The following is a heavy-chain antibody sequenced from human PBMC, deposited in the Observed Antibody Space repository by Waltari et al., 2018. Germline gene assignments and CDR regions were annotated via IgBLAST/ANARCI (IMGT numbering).Heavy chain of an antibody. CDR1: GFMFSNSA. D-gene: IGHD3-22*01. J-gene: IGHJ5*02. Sequence: EVQLVDSGGDLVHPGGSLRLPCAASGFMFSNSAMTWVHQAPGKGRGWVSSVSGNVATTYYADSLGVRFTISRDNSENTLYLQMDRLRADDTAVYYCAKDFDTSGYFPLGSWGQGTLVTVSS. CDR3: AKDFDTSGYFPLGS. CDR2: VSGNVATT. V-gene: IGHV3-23*04.